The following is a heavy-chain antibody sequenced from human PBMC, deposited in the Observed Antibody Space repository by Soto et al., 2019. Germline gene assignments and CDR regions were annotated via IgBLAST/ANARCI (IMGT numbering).Heavy chain of an antibody. CDR2: IYWDDDK. Sequence: SGPTLVNPTQTLTLTCTFSGFSLNTGGVGVVWIRQPPGKALEWLAVIYWDDDKRYSPSLKSRLTISKDTSKNQVVLTMTNMDPVDTAPYFCTHTPFFGDKLDYWGQGALVTVSS. CDR1: GFSLNTGGVG. V-gene: IGHV2-5*02. CDR3: THTPFFGDKLDY. J-gene: IGHJ4*02. D-gene: IGHD2-21*01.